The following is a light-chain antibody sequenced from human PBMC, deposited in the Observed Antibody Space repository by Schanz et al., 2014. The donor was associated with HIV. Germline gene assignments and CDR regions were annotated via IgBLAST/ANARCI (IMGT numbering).Light chain of an antibody. V-gene: IGLV2-14*03. Sequence: ALTQPASVSGSPGQSITISCTGTSSDVGSYNYVSWYQHHPDKAPKLMIYDVSNRPSGVSNRFSGSKSGNTASLTISGLQAEDEADYYCSSYTSSSTLVVFGGGTKLTVL. CDR2: DVS. J-gene: IGLJ2*01. CDR3: SSYTSSSTLVV. CDR1: SSDVGSYNY.